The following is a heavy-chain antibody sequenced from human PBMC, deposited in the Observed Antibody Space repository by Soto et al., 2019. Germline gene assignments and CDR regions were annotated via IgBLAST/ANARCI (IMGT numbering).Heavy chain of an antibody. CDR1: GYTFTSYD. V-gene: IGHV1-8*01. D-gene: IGHD3-3*01. Sequence: QVQLVQSGAEVKKPGASVKVSCKASGYTFTSYDTNWVRQATGQGLEWMGWMNPNSGNTGYAQKFQGRVTMTRNTSISTAYMELSSLRSEDTAVYYCARGNVEYYDFWSGYYTGAYNWFDPWGQGTLVTVSS. CDR3: ARGNVEYYDFWSGYYTGAYNWFDP. J-gene: IGHJ5*02. CDR2: MNPNSGNT.